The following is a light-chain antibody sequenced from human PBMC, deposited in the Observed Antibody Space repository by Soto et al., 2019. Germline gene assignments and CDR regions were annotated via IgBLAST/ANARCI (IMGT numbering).Light chain of an antibody. J-gene: IGKJ3*01. Sequence: DIQMTQSPTSLSASVGDRVTITCRASQDIRNFVAWSQQKPGKAPRLLIYAASTLQSGVPSRFSGSGSGTYFKFTLNSLQPEEVATYSCQKYSSVHGFGSGTKVEIK. CDR2: AAS. V-gene: IGKV1-27*01. CDR1: QDIRNF. CDR3: QKYSSVHG.